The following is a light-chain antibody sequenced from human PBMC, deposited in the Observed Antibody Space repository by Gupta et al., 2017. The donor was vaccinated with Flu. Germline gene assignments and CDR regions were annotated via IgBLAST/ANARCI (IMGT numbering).Light chain of an antibody. CDR2: KVS. J-gene: IGKJ1*01. Sequence: VTLGKPASIACRSSKRLRYSDGSTYLIWFHQRPGQSPRRLIYKVSNRDSGVPDRFSGSGSGTDFTLKISRVEAEDVGVYYCMQGKHWPPTFGQGTKVEIK. CDR3: MQGKHWPPT. CDR1: KRLRYSDGSTY. V-gene: IGKV2-30*01.